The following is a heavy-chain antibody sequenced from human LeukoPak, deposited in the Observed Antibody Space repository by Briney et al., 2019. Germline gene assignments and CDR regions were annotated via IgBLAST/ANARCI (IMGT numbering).Heavy chain of an antibody. J-gene: IGHJ6*02. Sequence: GGSLRLSCAASGFAFNEAWMNWVRQAPGKGLEWVGRIKSKTDGETTDYAAPVKGRFTISRDDSKNTLYLQMNSLKTEDTAVYYCTTEGGGSYYYGMDVWGQGTTVTVSS. V-gene: IGHV3-15*07. CDR2: IKSKTDGETT. D-gene: IGHD4-23*01. CDR1: GFAFNEAW. CDR3: TTEGGGSYYYGMDV.